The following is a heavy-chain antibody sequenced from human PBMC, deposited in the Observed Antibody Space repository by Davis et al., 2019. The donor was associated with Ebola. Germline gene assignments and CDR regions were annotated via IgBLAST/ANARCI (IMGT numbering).Heavy chain of an antibody. J-gene: IGHJ4*02. CDR1: GFNFRSYG. D-gene: IGHD2-15*01. Sequence: GGSLRLSCAASGFNFRSYGMHWVRQAPDKGLEWVAVMWYDGSRKYYGDSVKGRFTISRDNSNNLLYLQMNSLRAEDTAVYYCAIPDCSGANCYSVYIKNWGQGTLVTVSS. CDR3: AIPDCSGANCYSVYIKN. V-gene: IGHV3-33*01. CDR2: MWYDGSRK.